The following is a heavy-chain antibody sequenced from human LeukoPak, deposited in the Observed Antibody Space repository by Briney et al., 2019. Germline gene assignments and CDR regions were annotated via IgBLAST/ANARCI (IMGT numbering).Heavy chain of an antibody. CDR2: IIPIFGTA. CDR3: ASSYSNYVGAFDI. CDR1: GGTFSSYA. Sequence: SVKFSCKASGGTFSSYAISWVRQAPGQGLEWMGGIIPIFGTANYAQKFQGRVTITADESTSTAYMELSSLRSEDTAVYYCASSYSNYVGAFDIWGQGTMVTVSS. V-gene: IGHV1-69*01. D-gene: IGHD4-11*01. J-gene: IGHJ3*02.